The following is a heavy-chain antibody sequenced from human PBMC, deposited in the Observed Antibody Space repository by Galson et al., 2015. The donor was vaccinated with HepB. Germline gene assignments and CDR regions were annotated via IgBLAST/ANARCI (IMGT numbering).Heavy chain of an antibody. J-gene: IGHJ4*02. V-gene: IGHV3-30*04. CDR1: GFTFSSYA. D-gene: IGHD6-19*01. CDR2: ISYDGSNK. Sequence: SLRLSCAASGFTFSSYAMHWVRQAPGKGLEWVAVISYDGSNKYYADSVKGRFTISRDNSKNTLYLQMNSLRAEDTAVYYCASASVAGSNYWGQGTLVTVSS. CDR3: ASASVAGSNY.